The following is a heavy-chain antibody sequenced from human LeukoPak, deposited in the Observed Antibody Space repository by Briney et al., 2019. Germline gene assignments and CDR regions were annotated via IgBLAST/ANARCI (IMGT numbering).Heavy chain of an antibody. CDR1: GYTFTSYG. Sequence: ASVKVSCKASGYTFTSYGISWVRQAPGQGLEWMGWISAYNGNTNYAQKLQGRVTMTEDTSTDTAYMELSSLRSEDTAVYYCTTVTKDRSGYYHPRAFDIWGQGTMVTVSS. CDR3: TTVTKDRSGYYHPRAFDI. CDR2: ISAYNGNT. J-gene: IGHJ3*02. D-gene: IGHD3-22*01. V-gene: IGHV1-18*01.